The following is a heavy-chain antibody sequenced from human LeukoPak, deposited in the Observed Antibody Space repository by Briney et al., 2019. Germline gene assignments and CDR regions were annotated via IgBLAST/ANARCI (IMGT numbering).Heavy chain of an antibody. D-gene: IGHD3-22*01. J-gene: IGHJ4*02. CDR3: AKEDGYQNSFYDH. V-gene: IGHV3-23*01. Sequence: GGSLRLSCAASGFRFSGFALSWVRQAPGKGLEWVATISGGGENTYYADSMTGRFTISRDFSKNTLSLQMSSLRAEDTALYYCAKEDGYQNSFYDHWGQGTLVTVSS. CDR1: GFRFSGFA. CDR2: ISGGGENT.